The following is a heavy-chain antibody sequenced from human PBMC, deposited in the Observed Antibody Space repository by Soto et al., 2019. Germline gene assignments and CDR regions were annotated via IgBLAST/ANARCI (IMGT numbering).Heavy chain of an antibody. CDR3: ARSPRLYETIGYYSYYSDY. D-gene: IGHD3-22*01. CDR1: GDSISSYY. Sequence: QVQLQESGPRLVKPSETLSLTCTVSGDSISSYYWSWFRQPPGKGLEWIGYIPYNGRNNYNPSLKSRVTISVDTSKNQFALELRSVTAADTAVYFCARSPRLYETIGYYSYYSDYWGQGTLVTVSS. V-gene: IGHV4-59*01. CDR2: IPYNGRN. J-gene: IGHJ4*02.